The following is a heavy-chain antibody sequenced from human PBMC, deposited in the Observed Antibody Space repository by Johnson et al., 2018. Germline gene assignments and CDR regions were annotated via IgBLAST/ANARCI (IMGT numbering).Heavy chain of an antibody. CDR1: GFSVSNHA. Sequence: QVQLVQSGGGVVQPGRSLRLSCAASGFSVSNHAMPWVRQAPGRRLEWVAVDGSSKFYADSVKGRFAIPRDNSKNTLYLKMDSLRGDETSIYYCARDQKMAAADYYMDVWGTGTTVNVSS. J-gene: IGHJ6*03. V-gene: IGHV3-30*03. D-gene: IGHD6-25*01. CDR3: ARDQKMAAADYYMDV. CDR2: DGSSK.